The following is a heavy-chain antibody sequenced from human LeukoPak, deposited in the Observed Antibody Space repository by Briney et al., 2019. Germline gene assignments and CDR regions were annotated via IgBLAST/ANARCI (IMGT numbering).Heavy chain of an antibody. D-gene: IGHD4-17*01. V-gene: IGHV3-33*08. J-gene: IGHJ6*02. CDR1: GFTFSSYG. CDR2: IWYDGSNK. CDR3: ARGDLYGDYRHYYYGMDV. Sequence: GGSLRLSCAASGFTFSSYGMHWVRQAPGKGLEWVAVIWYDGSNKYYADSVKGRFTISRDNSKNTLYLQMNSLRAEDTAVYYCARGDLYGDYRHYYYGMDVWGQGTTVTVSS.